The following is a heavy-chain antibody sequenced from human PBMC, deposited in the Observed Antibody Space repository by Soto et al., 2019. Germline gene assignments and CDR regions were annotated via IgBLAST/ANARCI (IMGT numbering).Heavy chain of an antibody. Sequence: GASVKVSCKASGFTFTSYGIRWGRQAPGQGLEWMGWISAYNGNTNYAQKLQGRVTMTTDTSTSTAYMELRSLRSDGTAVYYCARRLVPGWFDPWGQGTLVTVSS. V-gene: IGHV1-18*01. CDR2: ISAYNGNT. J-gene: IGHJ5*02. D-gene: IGHD6-19*01. CDR1: GFTFTSYG. CDR3: ARRLVPGWFDP.